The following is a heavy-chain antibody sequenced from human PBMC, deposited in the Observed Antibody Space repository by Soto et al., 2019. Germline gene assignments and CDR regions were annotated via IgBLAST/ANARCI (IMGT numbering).Heavy chain of an antibody. CDR1: GFIFSGHT. Sequence: GGSLRLSCAASGFIFSGHTMSWVRQAPGTGLEWVSGIDQTGASTHYADSVKGRFTISRDNSRNTLDLQMNSLRAADTALYYCVSWLFAHFDDCGEGTQVTVSS. V-gene: IGHV3-23*05. J-gene: IGHJ4*02. CDR2: IDQTGAST. CDR3: VSWLFAHFDD. D-gene: IGHD5-12*01.